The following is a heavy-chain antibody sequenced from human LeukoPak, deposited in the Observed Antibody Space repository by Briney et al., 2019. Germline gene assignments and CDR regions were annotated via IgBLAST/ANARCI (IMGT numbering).Heavy chain of an antibody. CDR3: AKDLAYCGGDCYLGYFDY. CDR2: ISGSGGST. V-gene: IGHV3-23*01. D-gene: IGHD2-21*02. Sequence: GGSLRLSCAASGLTFSSYAMSWVRQAPGKGLEWVSAISGSGGSTYYADSVKGRFTISRDDSKNTLYLQMNSLRAEDTAVYYCAKDLAYCGGDCYLGYFDYWGQGTLVTVSS. J-gene: IGHJ4*02. CDR1: GLTFSSYA.